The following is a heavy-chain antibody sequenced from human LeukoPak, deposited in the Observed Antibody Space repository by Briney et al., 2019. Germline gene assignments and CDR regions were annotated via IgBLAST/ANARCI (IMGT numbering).Heavy chain of an antibody. CDR1: RYCFTSYW. Sequence: GGSLQISSQGSRYCFTSYWIGWVRQMPGKGLEWMGIIYPGDSETRYSPSLQGQVTISADKSISTAYLQWSSLKASDTAMYYGARRGGYSDYWGQGALVTVSS. J-gene: IGHJ4*02. V-gene: IGHV5-51*01. D-gene: IGHD5-24*01. CDR3: ARRGGYSDY. CDR2: IYPGDSET.